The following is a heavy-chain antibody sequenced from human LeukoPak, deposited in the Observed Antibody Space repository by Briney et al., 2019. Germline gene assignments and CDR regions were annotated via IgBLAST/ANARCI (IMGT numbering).Heavy chain of an antibody. CDR2: IYTSGST. D-gene: IGHD2-2*01. J-gene: IGHJ3*02. CDR1: GGSIIGYY. CDR3: ARRSCSSTSCPHRNVFDI. V-gene: IGHV4-4*09. Sequence: PSETLSLTCTVSGGSIIGYYWTWIRQPPGKGLEWIGYIYTSGSTNYNPSLKSRVTISVDMSKNQFSLQLSSVTAADTAVYYCARRSCSSTSCPHRNVFDIWGQGTMVTASP.